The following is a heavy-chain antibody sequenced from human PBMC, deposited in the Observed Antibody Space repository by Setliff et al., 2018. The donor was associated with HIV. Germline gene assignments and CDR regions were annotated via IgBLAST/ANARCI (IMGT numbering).Heavy chain of an antibody. CDR1: GYKFTSYW. CDR2: INPSTSEV. V-gene: IGHV5-51*01. Sequence: LKISCKDSGYKFTSYWVGWVGQMPGRGLEWMGFINPSTSEVRYRPSLQGQVTMSVDKSISTAFLQWSSLAASDTAMYYCVRDQIGDVQVAGTWGTWGQGTLVTVSS. D-gene: IGHD6-19*01. J-gene: IGHJ5*02. CDR3: VRDQIGDVQVAGTWGT.